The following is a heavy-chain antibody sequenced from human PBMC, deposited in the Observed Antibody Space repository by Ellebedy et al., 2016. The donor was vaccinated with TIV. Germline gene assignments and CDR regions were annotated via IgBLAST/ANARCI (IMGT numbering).Heavy chain of an antibody. CDR2: ISSGGSTI. CDR1: GFTFSDYY. Sequence: GESLKISCAASGFTFSDYYMSWIRQAPGKGLEWVSYISSGGSTIYYADSVKGRFTISRDNAKNSLYLQMNSLRAEDTAVYYCARHPSVAGPGDVWGLGTTVTVSS. D-gene: IGHD6-19*01. CDR3: ARHPSVAGPGDV. J-gene: IGHJ6*02. V-gene: IGHV3-11*01.